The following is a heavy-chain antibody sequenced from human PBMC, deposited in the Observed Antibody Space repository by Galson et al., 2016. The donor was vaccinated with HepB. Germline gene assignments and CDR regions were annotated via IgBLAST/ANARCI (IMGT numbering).Heavy chain of an antibody. Sequence: SVKVSCKASGYIFTSYGISWVRQAPGQGLEWMGWISAYNGNTNYAQKFQGRVTITRDTSASTAYMELSSLRSEDTAVYYCARDPRYYASGSWPDNWFDPWGQGTLVTVSS. CDR3: ARDPRYYASGSWPDNWFDP. J-gene: IGHJ5*02. CDR2: ISAYNGNT. V-gene: IGHV1-18*01. CDR1: GYIFTSYG. D-gene: IGHD3-10*01.